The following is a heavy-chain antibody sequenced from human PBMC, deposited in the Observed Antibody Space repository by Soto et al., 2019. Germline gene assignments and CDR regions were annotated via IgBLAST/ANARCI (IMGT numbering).Heavy chain of an antibody. CDR1: GFTFSSYS. CDR3: ARDDRFYCSSTSCYVVGDAFDI. J-gene: IGHJ3*02. V-gene: IGHV3-21*01. D-gene: IGHD2-2*01. CDR2: ISSSSSYI. Sequence: EVQLVESGGGLVKPGGSLRLSCAASGFTFSSYSMNWVRQAPGKGLEWVSSISSSSSYIYYADSVKGRFTISRDNAKNSLYLQMNSLRAEDTAVYYCARDDRFYCSSTSCYVVGDAFDIWGQGTMVTVSS.